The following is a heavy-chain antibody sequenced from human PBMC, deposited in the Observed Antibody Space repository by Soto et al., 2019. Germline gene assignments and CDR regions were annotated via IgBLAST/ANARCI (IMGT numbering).Heavy chain of an antibody. D-gene: IGHD3-10*01. CDR1: GGSFSSYY. CDR3: ARGGVDMIRGITGKRTWLDP. V-gene: IGHV4-34*01. Sequence: QVQLQQWGDGLLKPSETLSLTCAVYGGSFSSYYWNWIRQSPGKGLEWIGDINRIGSANYNPSLTGRVTMSVDSSKNQFDLRLTSVTAADTAMYYCARGGVDMIRGITGKRTWLDPWGQGTLVIVS. J-gene: IGHJ5*02. CDR2: INRIGSA.